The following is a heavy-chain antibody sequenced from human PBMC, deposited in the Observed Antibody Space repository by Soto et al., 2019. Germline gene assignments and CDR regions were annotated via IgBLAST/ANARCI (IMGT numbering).Heavy chain of an antibody. J-gene: IGHJ4*02. D-gene: IGHD1-26*01. CDR3: ARAPFWYSGSYLYYFDY. V-gene: IGHV3-48*03. Sequence: GGSLRLSCAASGFTFSSYEMNWVRQAPGKGLEWVSYISSSGSTIYYADSVKGRFTISRDKAKNSLYLQMNSLRAEDTAVYYCARAPFWYSGSYLYYFDYWGQGTLVTVSS. CDR2: ISSSGSTI. CDR1: GFTFSSYE.